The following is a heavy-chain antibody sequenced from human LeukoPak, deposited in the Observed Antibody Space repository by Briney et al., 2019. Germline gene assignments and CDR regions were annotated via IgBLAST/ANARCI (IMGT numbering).Heavy chain of an antibody. CDR1: GGSISSYY. V-gene: IGHV4-59*01. CDR3: ARGQAIFGVVITESYYFDY. D-gene: IGHD3-3*01. J-gene: IGHJ4*02. CDR2: IYYSGGT. Sequence: SETLSLTCTVSGGSISSYYWSWIRQPPGKGLEWIGHIYYSGGTNYNPSLKSRVTISVDTSKNQFSLKLSSVTAADTAVYYCARGQAIFGVVITESYYFDYWGQGTLVTVSS.